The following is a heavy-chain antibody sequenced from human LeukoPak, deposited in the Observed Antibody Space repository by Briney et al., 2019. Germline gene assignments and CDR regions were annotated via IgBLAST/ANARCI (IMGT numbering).Heavy chain of an antibody. CDR1: GFTFSSYA. CDR3: AKDHSYYDSGSYYRSYYMDV. D-gene: IGHD3-10*01. J-gene: IGHJ6*03. V-gene: IGHV3-23*01. Sequence: GGSLRLSCAASGFTFSSYAMSWVRQAPGKGLEWVSGISGSGGGTYYADSVKGRFTISRDNSKNTLYLQMNSLRAEDTAVYYCAKDHSYYDSGSYYRSYYMDVWGKGTTVTVSS. CDR2: ISGSGGGT.